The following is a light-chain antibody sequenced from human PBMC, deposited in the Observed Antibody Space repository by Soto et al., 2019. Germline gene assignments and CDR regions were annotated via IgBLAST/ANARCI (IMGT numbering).Light chain of an antibody. Sequence: QSALTQPASVSGSPGQSITISCTGTATDVGAYNYVSWYQQHPGRAPKLIIYAVTDRPSGVADRFSGSKSGDTAPLTISGLQAEDEAHYYCSSFTSSTTLLFGGGTKLTVL. J-gene: IGLJ2*01. CDR1: ATDVGAYNY. V-gene: IGLV2-14*01. CDR3: SSFTSSTTLL. CDR2: AVT.